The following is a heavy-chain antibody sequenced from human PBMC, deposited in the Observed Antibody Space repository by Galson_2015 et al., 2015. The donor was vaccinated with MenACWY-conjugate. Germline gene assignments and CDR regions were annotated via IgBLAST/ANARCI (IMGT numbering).Heavy chain of an antibody. Sequence: QSGAEVTKPGESLQISCKGSGYSFTSYWVGWVRQMPGKGLEWMGIIYPGDSDTRYSPSFQGQVTISADKSISTAYLQWSSLKASDTAMYYCARGSYCTNGVCYTDYYYGMDVWGQGTTVTVSS. J-gene: IGHJ6*02. D-gene: IGHD2-8*01. CDR1: GYSFTSYW. CDR2: IYPGDSDT. V-gene: IGHV5-51*01. CDR3: ARGSYCTNGVCYTDYYYGMDV.